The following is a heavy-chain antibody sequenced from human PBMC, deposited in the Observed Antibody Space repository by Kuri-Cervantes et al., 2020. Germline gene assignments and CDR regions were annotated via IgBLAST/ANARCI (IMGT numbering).Heavy chain of an antibody. Sequence: GSLRLSCTVSGGSISSSSYYWGWIRQPPGKGLEWIGSIYYSGSTYYNPSLKSRVTISVDTSKNQFSLKLSSVTAADTAVYYCALGATSYYYMDVWGKGTTVTVSS. CDR2: IYYSGST. CDR1: GGSISSSSYY. D-gene: IGHD1-26*01. V-gene: IGHV4-39*07. J-gene: IGHJ6*03. CDR3: ALGATSYYYMDV.